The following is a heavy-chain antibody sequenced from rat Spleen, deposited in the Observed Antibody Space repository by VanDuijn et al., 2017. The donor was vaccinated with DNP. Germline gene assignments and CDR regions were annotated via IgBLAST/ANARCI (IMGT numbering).Heavy chain of an antibody. CDR1: GFSITSSY. J-gene: IGHJ2*01. V-gene: IGHV3-1*01. Sequence: EVQLQESGPGLVKPSQSLSLTCSVTGFSITSSYWGWIRKFPGNKMEWVGHISYSGSTSYNPSLKSRISITRDTSKNQFFLHLNSVTTEDTATYYCARWSDYFDYWGQGVMVTVSS. CDR2: ISYSGST. CDR3: ARWSDYFDY.